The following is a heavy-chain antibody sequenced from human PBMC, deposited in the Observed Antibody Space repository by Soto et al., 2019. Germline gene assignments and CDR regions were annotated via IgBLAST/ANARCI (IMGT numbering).Heavy chain of an antibody. J-gene: IGHJ4*02. Sequence: PSETLSLTCTVSGGSISSYYWSWIRQPPGKGLEWIGYIYYSGSTNYNPSLKSRVTISVDTSKNRFSLKLSSVTAADTAVYYCARGTRDYYDSSGYYYRFDYWGQGTLVTVSS. CDR1: GGSISSYY. D-gene: IGHD3-22*01. CDR2: IYYSGST. V-gene: IGHV4-59*01. CDR3: ARGTRDYYDSSGYYYRFDY.